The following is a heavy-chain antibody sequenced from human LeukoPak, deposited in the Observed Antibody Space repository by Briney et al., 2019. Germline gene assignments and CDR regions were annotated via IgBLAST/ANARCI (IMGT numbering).Heavy chain of an antibody. Sequence: GGSLRLSCAASGFTFSGYDMHWVRQATGKGLEWVSAIGTAGDTYYPGSVKGRFTISRENAKNSLYLQMNSLRAGDTAVYYCVGAYGGNTHFDYWGQGTLVTVSS. CDR3: VGAYGGNTHFDY. D-gene: IGHD4-23*01. CDR2: IGTAGDT. CDR1: GFTFSGYD. V-gene: IGHV3-13*01. J-gene: IGHJ4*02.